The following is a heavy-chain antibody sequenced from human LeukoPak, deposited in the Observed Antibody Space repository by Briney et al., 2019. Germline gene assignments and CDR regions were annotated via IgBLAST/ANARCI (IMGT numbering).Heavy chain of an antibody. V-gene: IGHV4-34*01. J-gene: IGHJ5*02. CDR1: GGSFSGYY. CDR2: INHSGST. CDR3: ARGPHFDFWGEHLTKNWFDP. Sequence: SETLSLTCAVYGGSFSGYYWSWIRQPPGKGLEWIGEINHSGSTNYNPSLKSRVTISVDTSKNQFSLKLSSVTAADTAVYYCARGPHFDFWGEHLTKNWFDPWGQGTLVTVSS. D-gene: IGHD3-3*01.